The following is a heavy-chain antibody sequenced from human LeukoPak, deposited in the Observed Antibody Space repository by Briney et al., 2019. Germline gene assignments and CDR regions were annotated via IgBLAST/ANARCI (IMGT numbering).Heavy chain of an antibody. D-gene: IGHD5-18*01. V-gene: IGHV3-74*01. J-gene: IGHJ4*02. Sequence: GGSLRLTCAASGFTFSSYWMHWVRHTPGKGLVWVSRIKGDGSSTSYADSVKGRFTISRDNAKNTLYLQMNSLRAEDTAVYYCARDGYSFGHDFDYWGQGTLVTVSS. CDR1: GFTFSSYW. CDR3: ARDGYSFGHDFDY. CDR2: IKGDGSST.